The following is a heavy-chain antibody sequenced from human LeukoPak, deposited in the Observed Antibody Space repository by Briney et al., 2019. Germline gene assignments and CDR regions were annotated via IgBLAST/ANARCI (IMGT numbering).Heavy chain of an antibody. CDR2: ISASGGST. V-gene: IGHV3-23*01. D-gene: IGHD6-19*01. Sequence: GGSLRLSCAASGFTFSSYAMSWVRQAQGKGLEWVSAISASGGSTYYADPVKGRFTISRDNSKNTLYLQMNSLRAEDTAVYYCAKAWSSGWYFQPFDYWGQGTLVPVSS. CDR3: AKAWSSGWYFQPFDY. J-gene: IGHJ4*02. CDR1: GFTFSSYA.